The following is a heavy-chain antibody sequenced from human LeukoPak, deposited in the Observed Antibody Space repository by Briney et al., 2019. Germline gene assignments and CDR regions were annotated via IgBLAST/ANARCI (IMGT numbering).Heavy chain of an antibody. CDR2: ISYDGSNK. CDR3: AKAGGDYGDYYYFDY. CDR1: GFTFSSYG. V-gene: IGHV3-30*18. J-gene: IGHJ4*02. D-gene: IGHD4-17*01. Sequence: GGSLRLSCAASGFTFSSYGIHSVRQAPGKGLEWVAVISYDGSNKYYADSVKARFTISRDNSKTTMYLQMNSLRAEATAVYYCAKAGGDYGDYYYFDYWGQGTLVTVSS.